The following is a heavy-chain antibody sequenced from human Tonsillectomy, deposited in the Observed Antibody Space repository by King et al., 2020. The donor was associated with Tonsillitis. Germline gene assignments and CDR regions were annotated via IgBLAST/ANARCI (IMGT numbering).Heavy chain of an antibody. J-gene: IGHJ5*02. Sequence: VQLVESGGGVVQPGRSLRLSCAASGFTFSSYAMHWVRQAPGKGLEWVAVISYDGSNKYYADSVKGRFTISRDNSKNTLYLQMNSLRAEDTAVYYCARASWSGYYNNWFDPWGQGTPVTVSS. D-gene: IGHD3-3*01. V-gene: IGHV3-30*04. CDR3: ARASWSGYYNNWFDP. CDR2: ISYDGSNK. CDR1: GFTFSSYA.